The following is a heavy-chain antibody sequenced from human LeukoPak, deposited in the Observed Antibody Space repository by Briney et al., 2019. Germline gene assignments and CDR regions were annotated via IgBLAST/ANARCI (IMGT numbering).Heavy chain of an antibody. D-gene: IGHD4-11*01. V-gene: IGHV3-33*06. CDR1: GFTFNSYG. J-gene: IGHJ4*02. CDR3: AKDIERGFDYTNSLDY. CDR2: IWSDGTEK. Sequence: GGSLRLSCAASGFTFNSYGMHWVRQAPGKGLEWVAVIWSDGTEKYYADSVKDRFAISRDDSNKMVYLQMNSLRVEDTAVYYCAKDIERGFDYTNSLDYWGQGTLVTVSS.